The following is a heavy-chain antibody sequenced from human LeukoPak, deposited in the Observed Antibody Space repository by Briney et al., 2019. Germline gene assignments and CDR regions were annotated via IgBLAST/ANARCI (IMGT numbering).Heavy chain of an antibody. CDR2: IIPIFGTA. V-gene: IGHV1-69*05. J-gene: IGHJ4*02. Sequence: ASVKVSCKASGGTFSSYAISWVRQAPGQGLEWMGGIIPIFGTANYAQKFQGRVTITTDESTSTAYMELSSLRSEDTAVYYCAYSPRPGNIVVVPAAIGGTFDYWGQGTLVTVSS. CDR1: GGTFSSYA. D-gene: IGHD2-2*02. CDR3: AYSPRPGNIVVVPAAIGGTFDY.